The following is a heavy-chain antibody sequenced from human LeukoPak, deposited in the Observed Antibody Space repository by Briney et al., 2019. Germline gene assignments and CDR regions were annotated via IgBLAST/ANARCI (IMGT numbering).Heavy chain of an antibody. J-gene: IGHJ4*02. CDR2: ISYNGRNK. CDR3: AKSGRERGMAFDY. D-gene: IGHD1-26*01. V-gene: IGHV3-30*18. CDR1: GFTFSSYG. Sequence: GGSLRLSSAASGFTFSSYGMHWVRQAPGKGLEWVAVISYNGRNKYYADSVKGRFTISRDNSKNTLYLQMNSLRAEDTAVYYCAKSGRERGMAFDYWGQGTLVTVSS.